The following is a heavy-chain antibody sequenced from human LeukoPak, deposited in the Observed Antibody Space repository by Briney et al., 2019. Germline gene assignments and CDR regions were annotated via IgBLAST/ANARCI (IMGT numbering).Heavy chain of an antibody. CDR3: AKMVREFYTISYYFDY. D-gene: IGHD2-8*01. CDR2: IRGSGAGT. J-gene: IGHJ4*02. V-gene: IGHV3-23*01. Sequence: GGSLRLSCAVSGFTFSSYAMNWVRQAPGKGLEWVSGIRGSGAGTYYADSVKGRFTISRDNSKNTLYLQMNSLRAEDTAVYYCAKMVREFYTISYYFDYWGQGTLVTVSS. CDR1: GFTFSSYA.